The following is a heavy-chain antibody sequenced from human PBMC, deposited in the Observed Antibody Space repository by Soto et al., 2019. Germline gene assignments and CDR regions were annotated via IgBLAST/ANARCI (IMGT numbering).Heavy chain of an antibody. D-gene: IGHD3-22*01. CDR1: GFTFSIYA. V-gene: IGHV3-64D*06. CDR2: ISTNGGST. J-gene: IGHJ4*02. CDR3: VKGEYYYDSSGYYPFDY. Sequence: PGGSLRLSCLASGFTFSIYAMHWVRQAPGKGLEYVSSISTNGGSTHYADSVKGRFTISRDNSKNTQYLQMSSLRADDTAVYYCVKGEYYYDSSGYYPFDYWGQGTLVTVSS.